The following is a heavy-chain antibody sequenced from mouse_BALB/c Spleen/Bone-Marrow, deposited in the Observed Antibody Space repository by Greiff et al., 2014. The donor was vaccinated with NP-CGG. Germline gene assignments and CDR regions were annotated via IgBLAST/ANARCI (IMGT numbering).Heavy chain of an antibody. J-gene: IGHJ2*01. CDR1: GYNITSYY. CDR3: TRGRTWTFAY. V-gene: IGHV1-53*01. CDR2: INPSNGGT. Sequence: VQLKQSGTQLVEPRTSVKLSCSVSGYNITSYYLYWVKQRPGQGLEWIGMINPSNGGTNFNEKFKCSATLTVVKSSSTACMHLSSLTSEDSAVYYCTRGRTWTFAYWGQGTTLTVSS.